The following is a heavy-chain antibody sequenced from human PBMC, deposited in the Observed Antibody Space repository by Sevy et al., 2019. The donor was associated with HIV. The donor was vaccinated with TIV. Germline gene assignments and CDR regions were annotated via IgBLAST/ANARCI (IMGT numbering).Heavy chain of an antibody. V-gene: IGHV3-30-3*01. CDR2: ISYDGSNK. Sequence: GGSLRLSCAASGFTFSSYAMHWARQAPGKGLEWVAVISYDGSNKYYADSVKGRFTISRDNSKNTLYLQMNSLRAGDTAGYYCARDSGGYDFWSGYYLVENWFDPWGQGTLVTVSS. J-gene: IGHJ5*02. CDR1: GFTFSSYA. D-gene: IGHD3-3*01. CDR3: ARDSGGYDFWSGYYLVENWFDP.